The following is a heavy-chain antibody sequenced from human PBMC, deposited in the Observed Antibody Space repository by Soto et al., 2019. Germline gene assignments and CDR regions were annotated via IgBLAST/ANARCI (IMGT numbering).Heavy chain of an antibody. J-gene: IGHJ4*02. Sequence: EVQLLDSGGGLVQPGGSLRLSCAASGFTFSNYAMTWVRQGPGKGLEWVSGISGSGGRSYYADSVKGRFTISRDNSKSALYLQMNSLRAEDTAVYYCAKAYFVWSSEKPYYFDSWGQGTLVTVSS. CDR2: ISGSGGRS. CDR3: AKAYFVWSSEKPYYFDS. CDR1: GFTFSNYA. V-gene: IGHV3-23*01. D-gene: IGHD3-16*01.